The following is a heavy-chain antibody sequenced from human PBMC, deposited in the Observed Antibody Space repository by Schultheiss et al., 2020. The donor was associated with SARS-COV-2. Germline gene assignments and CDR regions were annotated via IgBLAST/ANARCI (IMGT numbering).Heavy chain of an antibody. CDR2: INSDGSAS. Sequence: GESLKISCAASGFTFRNYWMHWVRQIPGKGLVWVSRINSDGSASSYADSVQGRFTVSRDNAGNTLYLQMNSLRAEDTAVYYCARKDWYFDLWGRGTLVTVSS. CDR3: ARKDWYFDL. J-gene: IGHJ2*01. CDR1: GFTFRNYW. V-gene: IGHV3-74*01.